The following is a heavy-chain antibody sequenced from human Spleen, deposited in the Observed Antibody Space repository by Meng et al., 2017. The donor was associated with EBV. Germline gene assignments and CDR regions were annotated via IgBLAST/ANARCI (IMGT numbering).Heavy chain of an antibody. J-gene: IGHJ4*02. Sequence: QGHLRETGPGLVKPSGTLSLTCAVSGGSIRSFNWWSWVRQPPGKGLEWIADFFHSGNTNYNASLKSRVSISVDKSKNQFSLDLTSVTAADTAVYYCAAVLASTGTKWGQGTLVTVSS. V-gene: IGHV4-4*02. D-gene: IGHD1-7*01. CDR3: AAVLASTGTK. CDR1: GGSIRSFNW. CDR2: FFHSGNT.